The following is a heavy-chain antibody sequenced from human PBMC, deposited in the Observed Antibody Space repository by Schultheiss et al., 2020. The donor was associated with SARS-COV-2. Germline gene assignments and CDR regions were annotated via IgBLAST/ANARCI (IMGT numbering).Heavy chain of an antibody. Sequence: SETLSLTCTVSGGSISNYYWSWIRQPPGKGLEWIGYFFKTGSTSYNPSFTSRVSISVDTSKKQFALKLSSLTAADTAVYYCARGASSIAARRGGGWFDPWGQGTLVTVSS. D-gene: IGHD6-6*01. CDR2: FFKTGST. CDR3: ARGASSIAARRGGGWFDP. CDR1: GGSISNYY. J-gene: IGHJ5*02. V-gene: IGHV4-59*01.